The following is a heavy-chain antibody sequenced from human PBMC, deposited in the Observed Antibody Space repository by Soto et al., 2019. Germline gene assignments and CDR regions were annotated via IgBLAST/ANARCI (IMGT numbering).Heavy chain of an antibody. Sequence: PLGSLRLSCAASGFTFSSYAMNWVRQAPGKGLEWVALISHDGINKYYADSVRGRFTISRDSSTNTLYLQMNSLRAADTAVYYCGRCTSTSCHLGSDYWGQGTLVTVSS. D-gene: IGHD2-2*01. CDR3: GRCTSTSCHLGSDY. V-gene: IGHV3-30-3*01. J-gene: IGHJ4*02. CDR2: ISHDGINK. CDR1: GFTFSSYA.